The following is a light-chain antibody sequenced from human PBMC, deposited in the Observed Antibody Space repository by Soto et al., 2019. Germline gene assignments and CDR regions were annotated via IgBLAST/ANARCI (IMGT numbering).Light chain of an antibody. CDR2: GAS. Sequence: EIVMTQSPATLSMSPGERATLSCRASQSVSSNLAWYQQKPGQAPRLLIYGASTRATGIPARFSGSGSGTECTLTISSLQSEDFAVYYCQQYNNWPRAFGQGTRLEIK. CDR1: QSVSSN. V-gene: IGKV3-15*01. J-gene: IGKJ5*01. CDR3: QQYNNWPRA.